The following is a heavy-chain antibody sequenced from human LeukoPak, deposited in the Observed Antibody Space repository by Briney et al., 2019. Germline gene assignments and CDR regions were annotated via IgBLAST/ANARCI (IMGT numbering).Heavy chain of an antibody. J-gene: IGHJ4*02. CDR1: GGTSSSYA. CDR2: IIPIFGTA. CDR3: ARGDGYNWGYDY. D-gene: IGHD5-24*01. Sequence: SVKVSCKASGGTSSSYAISWVRQAPGQGLEWMGGIIPIFGTANYAQKFQGRVTITADKSTSTAYMELSSLRSEDTAVYYCARGDGYNWGYDYWGQGTLVTVSS. V-gene: IGHV1-69*06.